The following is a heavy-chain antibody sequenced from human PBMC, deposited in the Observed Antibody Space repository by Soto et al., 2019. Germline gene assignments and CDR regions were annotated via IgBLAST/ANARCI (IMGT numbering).Heavy chain of an antibody. CDR2: IIPILGIA. V-gene: IGHV1-69*02. D-gene: IGHD3-10*01. Sequence: QVQLVQSGAEVKKPGSSVKVSCKASGGTFSSYTISWVRQAPGQGLEWMGRIIPILGIANYAQKFQGRVTITADKSTSTAYMDLSSLRSEDTAVYYCARADGITMVRGVIITDYYFDYWGQGTLVTVSS. CDR3: ARADGITMVRGVIITDYYFDY. J-gene: IGHJ4*02. CDR1: GGTFSSYT.